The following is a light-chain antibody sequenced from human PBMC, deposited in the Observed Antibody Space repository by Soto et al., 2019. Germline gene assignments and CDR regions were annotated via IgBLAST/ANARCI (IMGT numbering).Light chain of an antibody. V-gene: IGKV3-20*01. Sequence: EGVLTQSPGSLSLSPGERATLSCRSSQSVSTNYLAWYHQKPGQSPRLLIYVASSRATGIPDRFSGSGSGTDFTLTISRLEPEDFTVYYCQQYGNSPWTFGQGTKVDI. J-gene: IGKJ1*01. CDR2: VAS. CDR3: QQYGNSPWT. CDR1: QSVSTNY.